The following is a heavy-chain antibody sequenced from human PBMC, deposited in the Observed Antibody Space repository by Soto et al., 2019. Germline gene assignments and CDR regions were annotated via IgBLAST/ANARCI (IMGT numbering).Heavy chain of an antibody. V-gene: IGHV3-53*04. CDR1: GFTVSSNY. D-gene: IGHD3-9*01. CDR2: IYSGGST. CDR3: ARDRPLRYFDWLLRDPDYYYGMDV. Sequence: PGGSLRLSCAASGFTVSSNYMSWVRQAPGKGLEWVSVIYSGGSTYYADSVKGRFTISRHNSKNTLYLQMNSLRAEDTAVYYCARDRPLRYFDWLLRDPDYYYGMDVWGQGTTVTVSS. J-gene: IGHJ6*02.